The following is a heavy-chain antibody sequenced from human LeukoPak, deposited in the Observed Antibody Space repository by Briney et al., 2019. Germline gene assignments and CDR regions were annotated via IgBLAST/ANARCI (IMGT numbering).Heavy chain of an antibody. V-gene: IGHV3-66*01. J-gene: IGHJ5*02. CDR1: GITVNTNY. Sequence: GGSLRLSCAASGITVNTNYMRWVRQAPGKGLEWGSIIYSGGATFYADSVKGRFTISRESSKNTLWLQMNSLRAEDTAVYYCARGTWGITGTHNWFDPWGQGTLVTVSS. CDR2: IYSGGAT. D-gene: IGHD1-20*01. CDR3: ARGTWGITGTHNWFDP.